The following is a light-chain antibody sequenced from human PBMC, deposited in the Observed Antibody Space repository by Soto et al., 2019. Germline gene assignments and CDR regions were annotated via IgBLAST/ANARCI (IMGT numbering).Light chain of an antibody. CDR3: QQYVTYSGT. J-gene: IGKJ3*01. Sequence: DIQMTQSPSSLFASVGDRVTITCRASQIINTWLAWYQQRPGKAPKLLIYRASNLVNGVPSRFSGSGSGTEFTLTISSLQPDDFSIYYCQQYVTYSGTFGPGTKVDL. CDR2: RAS. V-gene: IGKV1-5*03. CDR1: QIINTW.